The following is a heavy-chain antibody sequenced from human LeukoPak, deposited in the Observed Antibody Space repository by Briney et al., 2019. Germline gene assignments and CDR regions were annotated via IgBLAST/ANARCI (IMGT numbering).Heavy chain of an antibody. J-gene: IGHJ4*02. CDR2: FDPEDGET. Sequence: ASVKVSCKVSGYTLTELSMHWVRQAPGKGLEWMGGFDPEDGETIYAQKFQGRVTMTEDTSTDTAYMELSSLRSEDTAVYYCATAVFGYYDSSGKSGGGYWGQGTLVTVSS. V-gene: IGHV1-24*01. CDR1: GYTLTELS. CDR3: ATAVFGYYDSSGKSGGGY. D-gene: IGHD3-22*01.